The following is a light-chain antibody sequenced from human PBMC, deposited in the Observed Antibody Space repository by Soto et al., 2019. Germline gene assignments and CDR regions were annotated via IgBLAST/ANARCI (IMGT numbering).Light chain of an antibody. CDR3: SSYTTSSTLVV. V-gene: IGLV2-14*01. CDR2: EVN. Sequence: QSALTQPASVSGSPGQSITISCTGSSSDVGGYNYVSWYQQHPGKAPKLMIYEVNNRPSGVSNRCSGSKSGNTASLTISGLQAEDEADYYCSSYTTSSTLVVFGGGTKLTVL. CDR1: SSDVGGYNY. J-gene: IGLJ2*01.